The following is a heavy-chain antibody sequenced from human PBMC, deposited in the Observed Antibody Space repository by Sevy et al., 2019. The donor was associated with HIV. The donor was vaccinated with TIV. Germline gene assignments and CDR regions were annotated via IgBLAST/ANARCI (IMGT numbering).Heavy chain of an antibody. J-gene: IGHJ6*03. V-gene: IGHV1-18*01. CDR1: GYRFTNFG. Sequence: ASVKVSCKASGYRFTNFGLSWVRQAPGQGLEWMGWISGHDGETNYAQRFQGRVTLTTDTSTRTAYMELRSLRSDDTATYYCARGVDSYGAYYYYMDVWGSRTTVTVSS. CDR3: ARGVDSYGAYYYYMDV. D-gene: IGHD4-17*01. CDR2: ISGHDGET.